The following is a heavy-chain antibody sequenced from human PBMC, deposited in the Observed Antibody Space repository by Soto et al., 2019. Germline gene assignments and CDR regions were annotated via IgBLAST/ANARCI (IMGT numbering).Heavy chain of an antibody. V-gene: IGHV1-69*06. D-gene: IGHD5-18*01. CDR1: GVTFSSYA. CDR2: IIPIFGTA. CDR3: ARDQAAVDTGAFDI. Sequence: SVKVSCKASGVTFSSYAISWVRQAPGQGLEWMGGIIPIFGTANXXXKFQGRVTITADKSTSTAYMELSSLRSEDTAVYYCARDQAAVDTGAFDIWGQGTMVTVSS. J-gene: IGHJ3*02.